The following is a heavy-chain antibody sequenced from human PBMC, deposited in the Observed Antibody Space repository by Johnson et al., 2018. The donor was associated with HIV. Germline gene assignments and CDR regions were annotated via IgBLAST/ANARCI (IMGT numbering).Heavy chain of an antibody. CDR2: TSYDGNKK. Sequence: QVQLVQSGGGVVLIGRLLRLSSAAAAFIFSSHAMHWLCPAPAAGLAWVAVTSYDGNKKYYAASVWGLTISRDNSKNTLYLQLSSLRSEDKAVYYCARDSGVPGNDAFDIWGQGTMVTVSS. J-gene: IGHJ3*02. V-gene: IGHV3-30*04. CDR1: AFIFSSHA. CDR3: ARDSGVPGNDAFDI. D-gene: IGHD3-10*01.